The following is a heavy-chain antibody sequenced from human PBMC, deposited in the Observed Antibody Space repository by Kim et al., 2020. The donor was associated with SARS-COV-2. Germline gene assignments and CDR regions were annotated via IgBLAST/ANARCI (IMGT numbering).Heavy chain of an antibody. Sequence: GRQTKHGDTVKGRFSISRDNSKNMLYLQMKSLEADDTAVYYCAATEACTDVWGPGTTVTVSS. D-gene: IGHD1-26*01. CDR3: AATEACTDV. J-gene: IGHJ6*02. CDR2: GRQT. V-gene: IGHV3-30*01.